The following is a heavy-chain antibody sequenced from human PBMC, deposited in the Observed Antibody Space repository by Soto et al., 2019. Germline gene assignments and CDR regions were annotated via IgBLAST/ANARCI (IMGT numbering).Heavy chain of an antibody. CDR1: GGSISSGGYY. J-gene: IGHJ3*02. D-gene: IGHD3-16*02. CDR3: ARDQLSERWGELSLDAFDI. CDR2: IYYSGST. V-gene: IGHV4-31*03. Sequence: QVQLQESGPGLVKPSQTLSLTCTVSGGSISSGGYYWSWIRQHPGKGLEWIGYIYYSGSTYYNPSLKRRATIAVHTSKNQFSLKLSSVTAADTAVYYCARDQLSERWGELSLDAFDIWGQGTMVTVSS.